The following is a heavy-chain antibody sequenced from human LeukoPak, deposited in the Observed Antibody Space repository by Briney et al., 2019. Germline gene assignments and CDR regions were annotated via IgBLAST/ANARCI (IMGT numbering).Heavy chain of an antibody. CDR3: ARLYAGAYTRLDP. CDR2: VFYSGGT. Sequence: PSETLSLTCTVSGGSISGFHWSWIRQPPGKGLEYIGDVFYSGGTNYNSSLKSRLPISVDTSRNQFSLKLTSVTAADTAVYYCARLYAGAYTRLDPWGQGTLVAVSS. V-gene: IGHV4-59*08. D-gene: IGHD3-16*01. J-gene: IGHJ5*02. CDR1: GGSISGFH.